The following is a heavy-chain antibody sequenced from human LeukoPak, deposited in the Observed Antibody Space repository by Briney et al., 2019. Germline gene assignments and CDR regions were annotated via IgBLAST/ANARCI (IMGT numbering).Heavy chain of an antibody. CDR1: GYIFTGYY. Sequence: GASVKVSCKASGYIFTGYYMHWVRQAPGQGLEWMGWIKPNSGGTSYAQKFRGRVTMTRDTSISTAYMELSSLRSDDTAVYYCARDGHDSSGYYEDYWGQGTLVAVSS. D-gene: IGHD3-22*01. CDR3: ARDGHDSSGYYEDY. V-gene: IGHV1-2*02. CDR2: IKPNSGGT. J-gene: IGHJ4*02.